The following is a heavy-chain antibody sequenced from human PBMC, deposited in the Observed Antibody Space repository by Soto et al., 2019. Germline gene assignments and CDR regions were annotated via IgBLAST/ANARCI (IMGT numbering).Heavy chain of an antibody. D-gene: IGHD3-10*01. J-gene: IGHJ6*03. CDR1: GFSLTTSGEA. Sequence: QITVKESGPTLVKPTQTLTLTCTFSGFSLTTSGEAVGWIRQPPGKALEWLALIYWDDDKRSSPSLKSRLTITKDTSKNQVVLTMTNMDPVDTATYYCAHIPGSGQLLYSYYYYMDVWGKGTTVTVSS. CDR3: AHIPGSGQLLYSYYYYMDV. CDR2: IYWDDDK. V-gene: IGHV2-5*02.